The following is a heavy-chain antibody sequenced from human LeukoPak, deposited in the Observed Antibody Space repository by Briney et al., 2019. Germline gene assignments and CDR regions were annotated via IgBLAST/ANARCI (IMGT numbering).Heavy chain of an antibody. CDR1: GFTFSSYS. D-gene: IGHD3-22*01. CDR2: ISTSSSYI. V-gene: IGHV3-21*01. CDR3: ARDRNYDGSVYYEDDYFDY. J-gene: IGHJ4*02. Sequence: GGSLRLSCAASGFTFSSYSMNWVRQAPGKGLEWVSSISTSSSYIHYADSVKGRFSISRDNAKNSLYLQMNSLRAEDTAVYYCARDRNYDGSVYYEDDYFDYWGQGTLVTVSS.